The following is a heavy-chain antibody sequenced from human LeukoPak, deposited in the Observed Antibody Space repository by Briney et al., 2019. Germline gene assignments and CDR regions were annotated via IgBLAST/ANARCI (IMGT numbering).Heavy chain of an antibody. V-gene: IGHV3-21*01. J-gene: IGHJ4*02. CDR2: ISYTGTYI. CDR3: ARDTKPSGSYPTRPFDY. Sequence: PGGSLRLSCAASAFSLNTYNMNWVRRAPGKGLQFVSSISYTGTYIYYADSVKGRFTISRDNSKNTLYLQMNSLRTEDTAVYYCARDTKPSGSYPTRPFDYWGQGTLVTVSS. CDR1: AFSLNTYN. D-gene: IGHD1-26*01.